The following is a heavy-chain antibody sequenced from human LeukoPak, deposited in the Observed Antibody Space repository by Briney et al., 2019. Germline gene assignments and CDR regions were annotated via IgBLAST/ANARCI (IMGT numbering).Heavy chain of an antibody. J-gene: IGHJ5*02. V-gene: IGHV3-66*03. CDR1: GSIVSSHY. D-gene: IGHD4-23*01. CDR3: ARDYGGAFRGWFDP. CDR2: IYSSGSR. Sequence: PGGSLRLSCAASGSIVSSHYMSWVRQAPGKGLEWVSVIYSSGSRYYADSVRGRFTISRDSSKNTVYLQMNGLRTEDTAVYYCARDYGGAFRGWFDPWGQGTLVTVSS.